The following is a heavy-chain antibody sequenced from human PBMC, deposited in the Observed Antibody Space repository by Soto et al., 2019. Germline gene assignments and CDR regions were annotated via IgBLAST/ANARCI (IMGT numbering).Heavy chain of an antibody. D-gene: IGHD3-10*01. CDR3: ARATYTMVRGAEGFDY. CDR2: IYYSGST. V-gene: IGHV4-31*03. J-gene: IGHJ4*02. CDR1: GGSISSGGYY. Sequence: SETLSLTCTVSGGSISSGGYYWSWIRQHPGKGLEWIGYIYYSGSTYYNPSLKSRVTISVDTSKNQFSLKLSSVTAADTAVYYCARATYTMVRGAEGFDYWGQGTLVTVSS.